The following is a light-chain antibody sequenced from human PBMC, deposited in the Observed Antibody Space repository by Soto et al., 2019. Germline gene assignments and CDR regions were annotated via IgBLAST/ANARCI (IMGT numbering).Light chain of an antibody. V-gene: IGKV1-5*01. CDR3: QQYNSYSWT. Sequence: DIQMAQSPSTLSASVGDRVTITCRASQSISDSLAWYQQKPGKAPDLLISDVSSLERGVASRFSGSGSGTEFTLTISSLQPDDFATYYCQQYNSYSWTFGQGTKVDI. CDR1: QSISDS. CDR2: DVS. J-gene: IGKJ1*01.